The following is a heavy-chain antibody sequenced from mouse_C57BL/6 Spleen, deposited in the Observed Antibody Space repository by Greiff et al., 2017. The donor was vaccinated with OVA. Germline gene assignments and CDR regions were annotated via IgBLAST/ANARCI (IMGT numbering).Heavy chain of an antibody. D-gene: IGHD2-4*01. CDR2: IDPETGGT. J-gene: IGHJ2*01. CDR3: TRGCYYDYGFDY. CDR1: GYTFTDYE. V-gene: IGHV1-15*01. Sequence: QVQLQQSGAELVRPGASVTLSCKASGYTFTDYEMHWVKQTPVHGLEWIGAIDPETGGTAYNQKFKGKAILTADKSSSTAYMELRSLTSEDSAVYYCTRGCYYDYGFDYWGQGTTLTVSS.